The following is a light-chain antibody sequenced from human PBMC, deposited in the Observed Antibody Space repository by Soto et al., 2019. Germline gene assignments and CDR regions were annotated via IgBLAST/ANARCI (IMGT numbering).Light chain of an antibody. CDR1: GSDVGGYNY. Sequence: QSALTQPASASGSPGQSITISCTGTGSDVGGYNYVSWYQQYPGKAPKLMIYDVTNRPSGVSNRFSGSKSGNTAALIIFGLQAEDEADYYCCSYTSSSTYVFGTGTKVTVL. J-gene: IGLJ1*01. CDR2: DVT. CDR3: CSYTSSSTYV. V-gene: IGLV2-14*01.